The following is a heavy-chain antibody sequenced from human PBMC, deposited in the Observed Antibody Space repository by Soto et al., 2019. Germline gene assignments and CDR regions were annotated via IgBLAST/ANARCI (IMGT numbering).Heavy chain of an antibody. CDR2: INHSGST. Sequence: SETLSLTCAVSGGSISSGGYSWSWIRQPPGKGLEWIGEINHSGSTNYNPSLKSRVTISVDTSKNQFSLKLSSVTAADTAVYYCARELQGLDYWGQGTLVTVSS. V-gene: IGHV4-30-2*01. J-gene: IGHJ4*02. CDR3: ARELQGLDY. D-gene: IGHD3-10*01. CDR1: GGSISSGGYS.